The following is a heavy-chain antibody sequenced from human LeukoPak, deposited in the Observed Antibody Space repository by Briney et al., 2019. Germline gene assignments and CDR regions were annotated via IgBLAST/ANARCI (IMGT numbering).Heavy chain of an antibody. D-gene: IGHD6-19*01. CDR2: ISYDGSNK. Sequence: PGGSLRLPCAASGFTFSSYGMHWVRQAPGKGLEWVAVISYDGSNKYYADSVKGRFTISRDNSKNTLYLQMNSLRAEDTAVYYCAKVRYSSGWYNFDYWGQGTLVTVSS. J-gene: IGHJ4*02. V-gene: IGHV3-30*18. CDR1: GFTFSSYG. CDR3: AKVRYSSGWYNFDY.